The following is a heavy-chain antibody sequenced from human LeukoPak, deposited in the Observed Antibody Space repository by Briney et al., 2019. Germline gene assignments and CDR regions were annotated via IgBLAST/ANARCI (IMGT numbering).Heavy chain of an antibody. Sequence: SETPSLTPALSPYSTTIGYSWAWSRQPPGKGLKWIGSFYHIGSTYYNPSLKSRVTISVVTSKNQFSLKLSSVTAADTAVYYCARLEYSYRLGRGYYYRDVWGEGTTVTVSS. CDR3: ARLEYSYRLGRGYYYRDV. D-gene: IGHD5-18*01. J-gene: IGHJ6*03. CDR1: PYSTTIGYS. CDR2: FYHIGST. V-gene: IGHV4-38-2*01.